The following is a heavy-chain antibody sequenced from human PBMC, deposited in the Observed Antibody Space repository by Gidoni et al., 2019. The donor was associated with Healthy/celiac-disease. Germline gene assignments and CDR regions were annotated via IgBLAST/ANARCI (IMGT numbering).Heavy chain of an antibody. D-gene: IGHD3-22*01. CDR3: AGPYYDSSGFGY. CDR2: IYYRGSP. V-gene: IGHV4-39*01. Sequence: QLQLQESGPGLVKPSETLSLTCTVPGGSISSIRYYWGWIRQPPGQGLVWFGSIYYRGSPYYNPSLKSRVTISVDTSKNQFSLKLSSVTAADTAVYYCAGPYYDSSGFGYWGQGTLVTVSS. J-gene: IGHJ4*02. CDR1: GGSISSIRYY.